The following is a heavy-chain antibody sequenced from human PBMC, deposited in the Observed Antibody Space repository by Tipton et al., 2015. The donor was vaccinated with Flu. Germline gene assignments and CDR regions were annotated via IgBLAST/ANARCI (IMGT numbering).Heavy chain of an antibody. CDR1: GFAFSSYW. CDR3: ARFAGGP. J-gene: IGHJ5*02. CDR2: INEDGSTT. V-gene: IGHV3-7*01. D-gene: IGHD3-16*01. Sequence: SLRLSCAASGFAFSSYWVLWVRQAPGKGLEWVANINEDGSTTYYLSSVKGRFTISRDNARNSLYLRMNSLRAEDTAVYHCARFAGGPWGQGTLVTVSS.